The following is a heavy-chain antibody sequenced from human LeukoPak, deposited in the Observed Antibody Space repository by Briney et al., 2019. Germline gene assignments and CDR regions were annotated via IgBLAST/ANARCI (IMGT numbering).Heavy chain of an antibody. CDR1: GYTFTSYD. CDR2: MNPNSGNT. Sequence: ASVKVSCKASGYTFTSYDINWVRQATGQGLEWMGWMNPNSGNTGYAQKFQGRVTMTRSASISTAYMELSSLRFEDTAVYYCTRSVRNGHIDYWGQGTLVTVSS. CDR3: TRSVRNGHIDY. V-gene: IGHV1-8*01. J-gene: IGHJ4*02. D-gene: IGHD2-21*01.